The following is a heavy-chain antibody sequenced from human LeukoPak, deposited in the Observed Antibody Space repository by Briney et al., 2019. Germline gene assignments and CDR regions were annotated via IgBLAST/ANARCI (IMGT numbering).Heavy chain of an antibody. CDR2: IRYDGSNK. Sequence: GGSLRLSCAASGFTFSSYGMHWVRQAPGKGLEWVAFIRYDGSNKYYADSVKGRFTISRDNSKNTLYLQMNSLTAEDTAVYYCARDRRATNPVNLDYWGQGTLVTVSS. CDR3: ARDRRATNPVNLDY. J-gene: IGHJ4*02. CDR1: GFTFSSYG. V-gene: IGHV3-30*02.